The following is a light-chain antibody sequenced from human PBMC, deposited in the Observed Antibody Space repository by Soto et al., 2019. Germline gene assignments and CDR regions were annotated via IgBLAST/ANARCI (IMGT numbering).Light chain of an antibody. CDR3: SSYTTSSTYV. J-gene: IGLJ1*01. CDR1: SSDIGAYNY. CDR2: DVS. V-gene: IGLV2-14*01. Sequence: QSALTQPASVSGSPGQSITISCTGTSSDIGAYNYVSWYLQHPGKAPKVMISDVSYRPSGVSNRFSGSKSGNTASLTISGLQAEDEADYYCSSYTTSSTYVFGTGTKVTVL.